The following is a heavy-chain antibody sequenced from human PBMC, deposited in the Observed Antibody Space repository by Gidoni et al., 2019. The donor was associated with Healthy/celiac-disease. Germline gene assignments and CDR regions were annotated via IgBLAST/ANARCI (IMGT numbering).Heavy chain of an antibody. D-gene: IGHD6-13*01. Sequence: EVQLVESGGGLVQPGGSLRLSCAASGFTFSSYEMNWVRQAPGKGLEWVSYISSSGSTIYYADSVKGRFTISRDNAKNSLYLQMNSLRAEDTAVYYCARERSSSFDAFDIWVQGTMVTVSS. CDR2: ISSSGSTI. CDR3: ARERSSSFDAFDI. CDR1: GFTFSSYE. V-gene: IGHV3-48*03. J-gene: IGHJ3*02.